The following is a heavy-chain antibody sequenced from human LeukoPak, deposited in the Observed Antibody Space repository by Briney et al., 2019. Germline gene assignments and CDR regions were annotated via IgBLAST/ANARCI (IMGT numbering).Heavy chain of an antibody. Sequence: TGGSLRLSCVASGFIFSDYSMDWVRQAPGKGLEWVSSISSSSAYIFYSDSVRGRFTISRDNAQSSLYLQMNSLRAGDTAVYYCARQAVARPFDLWGQGTMVAVSS. J-gene: IGHJ3*01. V-gene: IGHV3-21*06. CDR2: ISSSSAYI. CDR1: GFIFSDYS. CDR3: ARQAVARPFDL.